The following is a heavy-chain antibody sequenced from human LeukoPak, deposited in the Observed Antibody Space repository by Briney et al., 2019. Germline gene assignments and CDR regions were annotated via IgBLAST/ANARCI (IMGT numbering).Heavy chain of an antibody. J-gene: IGHJ4*02. CDR3: ARGSPASLYYYDSSGPLFDY. Sequence: ASETLSLTCTVSGGPISSYYWSWIRQPPGKGLEWIGYIYYSGSTNYNPSLKSRVTISVDTSKNQFSLKLSSVTAADTAVYYCARGSPASLYYYDSSGPLFDYWGQGTLVTVSS. V-gene: IGHV4-59*01. CDR2: IYYSGST. CDR1: GGPISSYY. D-gene: IGHD3-22*01.